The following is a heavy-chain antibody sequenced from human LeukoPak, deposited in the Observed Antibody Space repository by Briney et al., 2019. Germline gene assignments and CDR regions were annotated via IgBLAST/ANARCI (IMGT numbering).Heavy chain of an antibody. J-gene: IGHJ3*02. CDR2: IWSDGNNK. CDR1: GFTFSTYG. Sequence: GGSMRLSCAVTGFTFSTYGMHKLRQAPGKGLERVAVIWSDGNNKFYADSVTGRFTFSRDNSRNTLSLQMNSLRAEDTAVYYCVKERGPFDAFDIWGQGTMVTVSS. CDR3: VKERGPFDAFDI. V-gene: IGHV3-33*06.